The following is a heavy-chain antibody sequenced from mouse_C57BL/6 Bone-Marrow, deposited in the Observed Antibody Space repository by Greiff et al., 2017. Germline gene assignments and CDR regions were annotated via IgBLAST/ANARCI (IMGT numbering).Heavy chain of an antibody. CDR1: GYSITSDY. J-gene: IGHJ4*01. D-gene: IGHD2-4*01. CDR3: ARCPPYDYDGGYAMDY. CDR2: ISYSGST. Sequence: EVQRVESGPGLAKPSQTLSLTCSVTGYSITSDYWNWIRKFPGNKLEYMGYISYSGSTYYNPSLKSRISITRDTSKNQYYLQLNSVTTEDTATYYCARCPPYDYDGGYAMDYWGQGTSVTVSS. V-gene: IGHV3-8*01.